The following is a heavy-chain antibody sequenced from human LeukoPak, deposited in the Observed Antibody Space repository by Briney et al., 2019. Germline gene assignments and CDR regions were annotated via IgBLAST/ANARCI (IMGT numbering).Heavy chain of an antibody. CDR2: IRYDGSTI. CDR1: GFTFNDYG. CDR3: ARAYSRESGYDFVFGY. Sequence: GGSLRLSCAASGFTFNDYGMHWVRQAPGKGLEWVAVIRYDGSTIYYADSVKGRFTISRDDPKKTLYLQMDSLRAEDTAVYYCARAYSRESGYDFVFGYWGQGTLVTVSS. D-gene: IGHD5-12*01. J-gene: IGHJ4*02. V-gene: IGHV3-33*01.